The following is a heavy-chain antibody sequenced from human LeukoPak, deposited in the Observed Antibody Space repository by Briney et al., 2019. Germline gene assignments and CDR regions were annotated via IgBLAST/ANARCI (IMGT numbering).Heavy chain of an antibody. CDR3: ARHARRTVQKYFDY. CDR2: IDTSDSYT. V-gene: IGHV5-10-1*01. D-gene: IGHD4-11*01. Sequence: GESLKISCSGSGYSFTSYWISWVRQMPGKGLEWMGRIDTSDSYTNYSPSFQGHVTISADKSISTAYLQWSSLKASDTAMYYCARHARRTVQKYFDYWGQGTLVTVSS. J-gene: IGHJ4*02. CDR1: GYSFTSYW.